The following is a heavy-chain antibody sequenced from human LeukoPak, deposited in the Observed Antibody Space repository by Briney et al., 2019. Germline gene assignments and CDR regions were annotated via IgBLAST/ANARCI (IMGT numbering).Heavy chain of an antibody. V-gene: IGHV3-23*01. Sequence: PGGSLRLSCAASRFTFSSYGMSWVRQAPGKGLEWVSAISGSGGSTYYADSVKGRFTISRDNSKNTLYLQMNSLRAEDTAVYYCAKDLVRIVVVVAARIFDPWGQGTLVTVSS. CDR3: AKDLVRIVVVVAARIFDP. J-gene: IGHJ5*02. D-gene: IGHD2-15*01. CDR1: RFTFSSYG. CDR2: ISGSGGST.